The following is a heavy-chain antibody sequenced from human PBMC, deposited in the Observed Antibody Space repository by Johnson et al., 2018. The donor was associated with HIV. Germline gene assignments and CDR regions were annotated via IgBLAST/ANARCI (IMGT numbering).Heavy chain of an antibody. CDR3: ARDFTAVYCGGDCYAFYI. Sequence: VQLVESGGGLVKPGGSLRVSCAASGFTFRDYHMSWIRQAPGKGVEWLSYISGSGSIIYYADSVKGRVTISRDNAKNSLYLQMNSLRAEDTAVYYCARDFTAVYCGGDCYAFYIWGQGTMVSVSS. CDR2: ISGSGSII. D-gene: IGHD2-21*02. V-gene: IGHV3-11*04. J-gene: IGHJ3*02. CDR1: GFTFRDYH.